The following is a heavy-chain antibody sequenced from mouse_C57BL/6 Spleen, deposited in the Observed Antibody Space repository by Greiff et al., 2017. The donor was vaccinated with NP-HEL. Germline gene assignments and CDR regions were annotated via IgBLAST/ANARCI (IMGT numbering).Heavy chain of an antibody. CDR2: IWSDGST. J-gene: IGHJ4*01. Sequence: QVQLQQSGPGLVAPSQSLSITCTVSGFSLTSYGVHWVRQPPGKGLEWLVVIWSDGSTTYNSALKSRLSISKDNSKSQVFLKMNSLQTDDTAMYYCARHRDGSYAMDYWGQGTSVTVSS. CDR3: ARHRDGSYAMDY. CDR1: GFSLTSYG. D-gene: IGHD2-3*01. V-gene: IGHV2-6-1*01.